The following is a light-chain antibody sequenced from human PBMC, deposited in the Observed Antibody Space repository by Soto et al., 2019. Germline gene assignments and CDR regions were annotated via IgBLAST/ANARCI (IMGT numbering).Light chain of an antibody. Sequence: QSVLTQPASVSGSPGQSITISCTGTSSDVGGYNYVSWYQQHPGKAPKLMIYDVSNRPSGVSNRFSGSKSGNTASLTISGLQAEDEADYYCSSYTSSSTRVFGGATNFTVL. CDR3: SSYTSSSTRV. J-gene: IGLJ2*01. CDR1: SSDVGGYNY. V-gene: IGLV2-14*01. CDR2: DVS.